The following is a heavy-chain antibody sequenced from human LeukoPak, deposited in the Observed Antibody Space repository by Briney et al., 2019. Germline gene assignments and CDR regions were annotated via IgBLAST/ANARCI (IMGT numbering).Heavy chain of an antibody. CDR2: ISGSGGST. J-gene: IGHJ4*02. CDR1: GFTFSSYA. V-gene: IGHV3-23*01. CDR3: AKDPMFGELPEARDY. D-gene: IGHD3-10*02. Sequence: PGGSLRLSCAASGFTFSSYAMSWVRQAPGKGLEWVSAISGSGGSTYYADSVKGWFTISRDNSKNTLYLQMNSLRAEDTAVYYCAKDPMFGELPEARDYWGQGTLVTVSS.